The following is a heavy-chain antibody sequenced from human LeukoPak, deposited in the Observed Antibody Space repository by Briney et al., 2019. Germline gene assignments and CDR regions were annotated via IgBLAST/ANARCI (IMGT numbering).Heavy chain of an antibody. CDR2: ISSSSSTI. CDR1: GFTFSSYE. D-gene: IGHD2-2*01. V-gene: IGHV3-48*03. CDR3: AKDTGQLR. Sequence: GALRLSCAASGFTFSSYEMNWVRQAPGKGLEWVSYISSSSSTIYYADSVKGRFTISRDNAKNSLYLQMNSLRAEDTAVYYCAKDTGQLRWGQGTLVTVSS. J-gene: IGHJ4*02.